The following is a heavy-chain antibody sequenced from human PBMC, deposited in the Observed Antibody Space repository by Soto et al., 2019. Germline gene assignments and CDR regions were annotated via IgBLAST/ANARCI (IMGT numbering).Heavy chain of an antibody. D-gene: IGHD3-16*01. J-gene: IGHJ4*02. V-gene: IGHV1-18*01. CDR2: IRPYKGNT. Sequence: SVKVSCQASGYTFTRLGISWVRQAPGQGLEWMGWIRPYKGNTNHAQKLQGRVTMTTDPSTSPASLVLRSLGSDDTGRYYCARTTGGMWSDDWGQVSPFTISS. CDR1: GYTFTRLG. CDR3: ARTTGGMWSDD.